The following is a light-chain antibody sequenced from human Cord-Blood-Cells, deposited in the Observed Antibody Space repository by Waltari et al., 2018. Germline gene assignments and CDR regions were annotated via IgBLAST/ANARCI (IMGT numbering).Light chain of an antibody. V-gene: IGKV1-39*01. J-gene: IGKJ4*01. Sequence: DIQMTQSTSSLSASVGDRVTITCRASQSISSYLNWYQQKPGKAPKPLIYAASSLQSGVPSRFSGSGSGTDFTLTISSLQPEDFATYYCQQSYSTPLTFGGGTKVEIK. CDR1: QSISSY. CDR3: QQSYSTPLT. CDR2: AAS.